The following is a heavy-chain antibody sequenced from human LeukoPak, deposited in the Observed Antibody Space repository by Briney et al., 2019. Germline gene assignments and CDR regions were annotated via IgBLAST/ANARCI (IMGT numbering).Heavy chain of an antibody. V-gene: IGHV3-48*01. Sequence: GGSLRLSCAASGFTFSSYSMNWVRQAPGKGLEWVSYISSSSSTIYYADSVKGRFTISRDNAKNSLYLQMNSLRAEDTAVYYCARFRTWGDKAFDYWGQGTLVTVSS. CDR3: ARFRTWGDKAFDY. CDR2: ISSSSSTI. CDR1: GFTFSSYS. D-gene: IGHD2-21*02. J-gene: IGHJ4*02.